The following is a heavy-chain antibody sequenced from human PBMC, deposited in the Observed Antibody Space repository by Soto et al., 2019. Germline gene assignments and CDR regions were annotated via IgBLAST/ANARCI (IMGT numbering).Heavy chain of an antibody. J-gene: IGHJ4*02. D-gene: IGHD2-15*01. CDR1: GGSISSSSYY. CDR3: ARLTSVVVAARFDY. Sequence: SETLSLTCTVSGGSISSSSYYWGWIRQPPGKGLEWIGSIYYSGSTYYNPSLKSRVTISVDTSKNQFSLKLSSVTAADTAVYYCARLTSVVVAARFDYWGQGTPVTVSS. V-gene: IGHV4-39*01. CDR2: IYYSGST.